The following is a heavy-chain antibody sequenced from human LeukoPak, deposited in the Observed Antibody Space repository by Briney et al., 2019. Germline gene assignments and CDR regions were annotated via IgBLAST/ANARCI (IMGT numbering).Heavy chain of an antibody. CDR3: ARDQDKDVVVPAAAGLDY. CDR1: GFTFSSYS. Sequence: GGSLGLSCAASGFTFSSYSMNWVRQAPGKGLEWVSSISSSSSYIYYADSVKGRFTISRDNAKNSLYLQMNSLRAEDTAVYYCARDQDKDVVVPAAAGLDYWGQGTLVTVSS. J-gene: IGHJ4*02. D-gene: IGHD2-2*01. V-gene: IGHV3-21*01. CDR2: ISSSSSYI.